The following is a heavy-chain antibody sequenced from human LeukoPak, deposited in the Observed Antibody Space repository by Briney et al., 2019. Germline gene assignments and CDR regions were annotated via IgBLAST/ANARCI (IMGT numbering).Heavy chain of an antibody. Sequence: PGGSLRLSCAASGFTFSSYGMHWVRQAPGKGLEWLAGIATDGSFAYYADSVKGRFTLSRDNSKNTLYLQMDSLRTEDTAVYYCARGMDTSGHFSWFDPWGQGARVTVSS. CDR2: IATDGSFA. V-gene: IGHV3-30*03. CDR3: ARGMDTSGHFSWFDP. J-gene: IGHJ5*02. CDR1: GFTFSSYG. D-gene: IGHD3-22*01.